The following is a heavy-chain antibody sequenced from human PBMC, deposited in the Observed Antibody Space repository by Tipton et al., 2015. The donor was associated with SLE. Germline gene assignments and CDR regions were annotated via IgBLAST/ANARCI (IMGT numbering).Heavy chain of an antibody. V-gene: IGHV3-30*04. CDR2: ISYDGSNK. D-gene: IGHD1-26*01. CDR3: ARAPVGGYYFDY. J-gene: IGHJ4*02. Sequence: SLRLSCAASGFTFSNYAMHWVRQAPGKGLEWVAVISYDGSNKYYADSVKGRFSISGDNSKNTVYLQMSSLRAEDTAVYYCARAPVGGYYFDYWGQGTLVTVSS. CDR1: GFTFSNYA.